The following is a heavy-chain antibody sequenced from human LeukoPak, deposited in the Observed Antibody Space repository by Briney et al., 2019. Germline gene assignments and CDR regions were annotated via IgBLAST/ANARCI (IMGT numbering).Heavy chain of an antibody. J-gene: IGHJ6*02. V-gene: IGHV3-74*01. D-gene: IGHD3-10*01. CDR2: INSDGSST. Sequence: GSLRLSCAASGFTFSSYWMHWVRQAPGKGLVWVSRINSDGSSTSYADSVKGRFTISRDNAKNTLYLQMNSLRAEDTAVYYCARGLVRGVIITTNYYGMDVWGQGTTVTVSS. CDR3: ARGLVRGVIITTNYYGMDV. CDR1: GFTFSSYW.